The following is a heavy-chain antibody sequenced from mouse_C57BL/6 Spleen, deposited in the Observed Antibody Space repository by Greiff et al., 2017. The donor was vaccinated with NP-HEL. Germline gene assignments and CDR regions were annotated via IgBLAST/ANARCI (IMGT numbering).Heavy chain of an antibody. J-gene: IGHJ3*01. V-gene: IGHV14-1*01. CDR2: IDPEDGDN. Sequence: VQLQQSGAELVRPGASVKLSCTASGFNIKDYYMHWVKQRPEQGLEWIGRIDPEDGDNEYAPKFQGKATMTADRSSNTAYLQPSSLTYDDTAFYYCTRYYYGSSPWFAYWGQGTLVTVSA. CDR1: GFNIKDYY. D-gene: IGHD1-1*01. CDR3: TRYYYGSSPWFAY.